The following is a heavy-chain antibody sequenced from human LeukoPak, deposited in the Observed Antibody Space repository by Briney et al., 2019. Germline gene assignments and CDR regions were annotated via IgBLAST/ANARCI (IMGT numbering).Heavy chain of an antibody. CDR2: ISGSGGST. V-gene: IGHV3-23*01. CDR1: GFTFSSYA. J-gene: IGHJ4*02. Sequence: PGVSLRLSCAASGFTFSSYAMSRVRQAPGKGLEWVSAISGSGGSTYYADSVKGRFTISRDNSKNTLYLQMNSLRAEDTAVYYCAKEKAWVKCLDYWGQGTLVTVSS. D-gene: IGHD5/OR15-5a*01. CDR3: AKEKAWVKCLDY.